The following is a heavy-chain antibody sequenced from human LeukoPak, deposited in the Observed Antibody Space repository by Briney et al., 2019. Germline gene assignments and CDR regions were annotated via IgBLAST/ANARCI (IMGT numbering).Heavy chain of an antibody. Sequence: PGGSLRLSCAGSGFTFSSYAMSWVRQAPGKGLEWVSAISGGGGSTYYADSVKGRFTISRDNSKNTQYLQMNSLRAEDTAVYYCAKTKPYYDFSYFDYWGQGTLVTVSS. CDR2: ISGGGGST. J-gene: IGHJ4*02. CDR1: GFTFSSYA. V-gene: IGHV3-23*01. D-gene: IGHD3-3*01. CDR3: AKTKPYYDFSYFDY.